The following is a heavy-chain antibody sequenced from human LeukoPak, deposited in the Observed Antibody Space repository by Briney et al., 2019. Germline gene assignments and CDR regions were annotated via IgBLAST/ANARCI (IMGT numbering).Heavy chain of an antibody. CDR1: GYRFTSYW. V-gene: IGHV5-51*01. CDR2: IYPSDSDA. J-gene: IGHJ5*02. CDR3: ARSGTTGSRWFDP. Sequence: RGESLKISCKGAGYRFTSYWIAWVRQTPGIGLEWMGSIYPSDSDARYSPSFQGQVTISADKSISTAYLQWSSLKASDTAIYYCARSGTTGSRWFDPWGQGTLVTVSS. D-gene: IGHD1/OR15-1a*01.